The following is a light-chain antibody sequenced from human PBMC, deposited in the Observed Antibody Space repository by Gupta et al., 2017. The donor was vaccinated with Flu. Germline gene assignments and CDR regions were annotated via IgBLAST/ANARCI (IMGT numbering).Light chain of an antibody. CDR1: PSVSSSY. CDR2: GAS. CDR3: QQYGSSRTWT. J-gene: IGKJ1*01. V-gene: IGKV3-20*01. Sequence: EIVLTQSPGTLSLSPGERATLSCRASPSVSSSYLAWYQQKPGQAPRLLIYGASSRATGIPDRFSGSGYGTDFTLTISRLEPEDFSVYYCQQYGSSRTWTFGQGTKVEIK.